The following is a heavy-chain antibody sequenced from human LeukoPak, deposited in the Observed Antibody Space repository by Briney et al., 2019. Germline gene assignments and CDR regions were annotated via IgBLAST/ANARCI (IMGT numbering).Heavy chain of an antibody. D-gene: IGHD3-10*01. V-gene: IGHV3-23*01. Sequence: PGGSLRLSSAASGFTFSSYAMSWVRQAPGKGLEWVSAISGSGGSTYYADSVKGRFTISRDNSKNTLYLQMNSLRAEDTAVYYCAKGNHPYGSGSYYPYYFDYWGQGTLVTVSS. CDR2: ISGSGGST. J-gene: IGHJ4*02. CDR3: AKGNHPYGSGSYYPYYFDY. CDR1: GFTFSSYA.